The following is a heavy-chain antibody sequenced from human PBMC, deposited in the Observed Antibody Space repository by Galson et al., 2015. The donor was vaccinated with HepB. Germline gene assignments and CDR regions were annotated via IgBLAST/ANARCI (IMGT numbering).Heavy chain of an antibody. Sequence: TLSLTCTVSGGSISSGGYYWSWIRQHPGTGLEWIGYIYYSGSTYYNPSLKSRVTISVDTSKNQFSLKLSSVTAADTAVYYCAREGFWSGLNYFDYWGQGTLVTVSS. D-gene: IGHD3-3*01. CDR1: GGSISSGGYY. J-gene: IGHJ4*02. CDR3: AREGFWSGLNYFDY. CDR2: IYYSGST. V-gene: IGHV4-31*03.